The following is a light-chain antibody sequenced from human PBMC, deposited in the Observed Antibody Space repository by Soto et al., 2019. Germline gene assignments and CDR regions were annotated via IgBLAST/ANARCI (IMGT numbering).Light chain of an antibody. J-gene: IGLJ1*01. CDR2: EVT. V-gene: IGLV2-14*01. CDR1: SSDVGAYNY. CDR3: SSYAGSNNLYV. Sequence: QSVLTQPASVSGSPGQSITISCTGTSSDVGAYNYVSWYQHHPGKAPKLMIYEVTNRPSGVSDRFSGSKSGNTASLTISGLQAEDEADYYCSSYAGSNNLYVFGTGTKVTVL.